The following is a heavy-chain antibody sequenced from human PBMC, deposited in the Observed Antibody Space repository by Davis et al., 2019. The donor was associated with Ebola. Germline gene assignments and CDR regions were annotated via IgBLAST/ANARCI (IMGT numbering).Heavy chain of an antibody. V-gene: IGHV4-59*08. Sequence: MPSETLSLTCTVPGGSISSYYWSWIRQPPGKGLEWIGYIYYSGSTNYNPSLKSRVTISVDTSKNQFSLKLSSVTAADTAVYYCARQLTIFGVVYDYWGQGTLVTVSS. D-gene: IGHD3-3*01. CDR3: ARQLTIFGVVYDY. J-gene: IGHJ4*02. CDR2: IYYSGST. CDR1: GGSISSYY.